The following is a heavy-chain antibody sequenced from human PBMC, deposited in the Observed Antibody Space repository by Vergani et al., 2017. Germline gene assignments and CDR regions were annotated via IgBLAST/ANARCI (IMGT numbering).Heavy chain of an antibody. CDR1: GYRFISSG. V-gene: IGHV1-18*01. CDR3: LRVMGDY. CDR2: INPYDGNR. Sequence: QVPLVQSGGAVKTPGASLKVSCKASGYRFISSGISWVRQAPGQGLEWMGWINPYDGNRNSAERFQGRVTMTTDTSTTSAYMELRSLTSDDTAVYYCLRVMGDYWGQGTPVTVSS. J-gene: IGHJ4*02. D-gene: IGHD2-8*01.